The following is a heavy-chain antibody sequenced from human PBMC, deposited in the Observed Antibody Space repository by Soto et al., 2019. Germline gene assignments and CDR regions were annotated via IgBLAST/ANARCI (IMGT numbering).Heavy chain of an antibody. Sequence: GGSLRLSCAASGFTFSSYGMHWVRQAPGKGLEWVAVIWYDGSNKYYADSVKGRFTISRDNSKNTLYLQMNSLRAEDTAVYYCAREASSSSYPYYYYYMDVWGKGTTVTVSS. J-gene: IGHJ6*03. CDR3: AREASSSSYPYYYYYMDV. CDR1: GFTFSSYG. V-gene: IGHV3-33*01. CDR2: IWYDGSNK. D-gene: IGHD6-6*01.